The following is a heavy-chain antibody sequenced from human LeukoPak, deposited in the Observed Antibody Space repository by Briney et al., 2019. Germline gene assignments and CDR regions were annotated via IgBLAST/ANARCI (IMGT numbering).Heavy chain of an antibody. CDR1: AFSSSRYG. D-gene: IGHD3-10*01. J-gene: IGHJ4*02. Sequence: GGSLRLSCVAPAFSSSRYGMYSGRRAPGKGLEWVAVIWYDGSNKYYADSVKGRFTISRDNSKNTLYLQMNSLRPEDTAVYYCATVAYCGWGSYYIGLGELDYWGQGTLVTVSS. CDR3: ATVAYCGWGSYYIGLGELDY. V-gene: IGHV3-33*07. CDR2: IWYDGSNK.